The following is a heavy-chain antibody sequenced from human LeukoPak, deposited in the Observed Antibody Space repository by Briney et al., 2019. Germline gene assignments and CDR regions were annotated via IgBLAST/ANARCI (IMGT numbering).Heavy chain of an antibody. CDR3: AKDGKKYGSTWDFDY. CDR2: ISASGGNT. V-gene: IGHV3-23*01. Sequence: GGSLRLXCAASGFTPRSYAMIWVRQTPGKGLEWVSGISASGGNTNYADSVKGRFTISRDNSKNTLYLQLNSLRDEDTAVYYCAKDGKKYGSTWDFDYWGQGTLVTVSS. D-gene: IGHD6-13*01. J-gene: IGHJ4*02. CDR1: GFTPRSYA.